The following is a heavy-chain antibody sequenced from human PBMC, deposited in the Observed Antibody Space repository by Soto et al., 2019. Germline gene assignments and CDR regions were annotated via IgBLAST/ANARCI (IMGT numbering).Heavy chain of an antibody. Sequence: ASVKVSCKASGGTFSSYTISWVRQAPGQGLEWMGRIIPILGIANYAQKFQGRVTITADKSTSTAYMELSSLRSEDTAVYYCARDFSDCSGGSCRINWFDPWGQGTLVTVSS. CDR2: IIPILGIA. J-gene: IGHJ5*02. CDR3: ARDFSDCSGGSCRINWFDP. D-gene: IGHD2-15*01. V-gene: IGHV1-69*04. CDR1: GGTFSSYT.